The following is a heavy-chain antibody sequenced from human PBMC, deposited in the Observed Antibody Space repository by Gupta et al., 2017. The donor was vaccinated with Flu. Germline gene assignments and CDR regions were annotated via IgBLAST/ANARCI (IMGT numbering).Heavy chain of an antibody. CDR1: GFTFSSYW. CDR3: ARRLTGTTFRYYYGMDV. CDR2: INSDGSST. J-gene: IGHJ6*02. Sequence: EVQLVESGGGLVQPGGSLRLSCAASGFTFSSYWMHWVRQAPGKGLVWVSRINSDGSSTSYADSVKGRFTISRDNAKNTLYLQMNSLRAEDTAVYYCARRLTGTTFRYYYGMDVWGQGTTVTVSS. V-gene: IGHV3-74*01. D-gene: IGHD1-7*01.